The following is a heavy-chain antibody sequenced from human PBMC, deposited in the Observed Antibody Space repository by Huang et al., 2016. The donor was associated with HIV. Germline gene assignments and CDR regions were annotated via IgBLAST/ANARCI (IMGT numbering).Heavy chain of an antibody. J-gene: IGHJ5*02. CDR3: ASQPGP. V-gene: IGHV3-7*01. CDR2: IKQDGSET. Sequence: EVQLVESGGGLVQPGGSLRLSCAASGFTFSNYWMGWVRQAAGKGLEWVANIKQDGSETYYVDSGKGRFTISRDNAKNSLYLQMNSLRAEDTAVYYCASQPGPWGQGTLVTVSS. CDR1: GFTFSNYW.